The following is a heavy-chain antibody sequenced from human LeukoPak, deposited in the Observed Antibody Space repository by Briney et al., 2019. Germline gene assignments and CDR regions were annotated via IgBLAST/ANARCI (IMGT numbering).Heavy chain of an antibody. CDR1: GFTFSSYW. V-gene: IGHV3-7*01. D-gene: IGHD3-9*01. J-gene: IGHJ4*02. Sequence: GGSLRLSCAASGFTFSSYWMSWVRQAPGKGLEWVANIKQDGSEKYYVDSVKGRFTISRDNAKNSLYLQMNSLRAEDTAVYYCARDRRVLRYFDWLSNYYFDYWGQGTLVTVSS. CDR2: IKQDGSEK. CDR3: ARDRRVLRYFDWLSNYYFDY.